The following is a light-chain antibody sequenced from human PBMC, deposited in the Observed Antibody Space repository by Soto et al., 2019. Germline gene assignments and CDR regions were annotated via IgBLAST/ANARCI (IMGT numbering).Light chain of an antibody. CDR3: QSYDSPNYV. J-gene: IGLJ1*01. CDR1: SSNIGAGYD. CDR2: GNS. V-gene: IGLV1-40*01. Sequence: QSVLTQPPSVSGAPGQRVTISCTGSSSNIGAGYDVHWYQQLPGTAPKLLIYGNSNRPSGVPDRFSGSKSGTSASLAITGLHAEDEADYYCQSYDSPNYVFGTGTKLTVL.